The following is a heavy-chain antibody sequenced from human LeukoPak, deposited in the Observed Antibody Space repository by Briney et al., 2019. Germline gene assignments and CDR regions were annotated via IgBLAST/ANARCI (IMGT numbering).Heavy chain of an antibody. CDR3: ARSIAAAGNYYYGMDV. CDR1: GYTFTGYY. Sequence: ASVKVSCKASGYTFTGYYMHWVRQAPGQGLEWMGWINPNSGGTNYAQKFQGWVTMTRDTSISTAYMELSRLRSDDTAVYYCARSIAAAGNYYYGMDVWGQGTTVTVSS. D-gene: IGHD6-13*01. J-gene: IGHJ6*02. V-gene: IGHV1-2*04. CDR2: INPNSGGT.